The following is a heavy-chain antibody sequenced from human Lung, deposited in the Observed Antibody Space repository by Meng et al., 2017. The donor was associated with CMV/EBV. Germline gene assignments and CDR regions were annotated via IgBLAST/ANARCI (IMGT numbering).Heavy chain of an antibody. Sequence: SETLSLXCTVSGDSISSSSYYWGWIRQPPGKGLEWIGSIYYSGSTNYNPSLKSRVTISIDTSKNQFSLKLSSVTAADTAVYYCATDQQYSSSIYWGQGTRVTVSS. J-gene: IGHJ4*02. CDR2: IYYSGST. D-gene: IGHD6-6*01. V-gene: IGHV4-39*07. CDR1: GDSISSSSYY. CDR3: ATDQQYSSSIY.